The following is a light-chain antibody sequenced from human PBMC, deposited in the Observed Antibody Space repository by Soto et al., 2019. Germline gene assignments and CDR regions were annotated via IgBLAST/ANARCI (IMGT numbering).Light chain of an antibody. Sequence: QSALTQPASVSGSPGQSITISCTGTSSDAGGYNYVSWYQQHPGKAPKLMIYGVTNRPSGVSNRFSGSKSGNTASLTISGLQAEDEADYYCSSYTSSTTLSVVFGGGTKVTVL. CDR2: GVT. V-gene: IGLV2-14*01. J-gene: IGLJ2*01. CDR1: SSDAGGYNY. CDR3: SSYTSSTTLSVV.